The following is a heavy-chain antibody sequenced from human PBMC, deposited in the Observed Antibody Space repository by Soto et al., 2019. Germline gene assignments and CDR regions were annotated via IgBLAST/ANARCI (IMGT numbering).Heavy chain of an antibody. CDR1: SGSISSSNW. CDR2: IYHSGST. Sequence: QVQLQESGPGLVKPSATLSLTCAVSSGSISSSNWWSWVRQPPGKGLEWIGEIYHSGSTNYNPSLTSRVTISVDKSKNQFSLKLSSVTAADTAVYYCARSSGLDTVTPHGYYYYMDVWGKGTTVTVFS. J-gene: IGHJ6*03. V-gene: IGHV4-4*02. D-gene: IGHD4-17*01. CDR3: ARSSGLDTVTPHGYYYYMDV.